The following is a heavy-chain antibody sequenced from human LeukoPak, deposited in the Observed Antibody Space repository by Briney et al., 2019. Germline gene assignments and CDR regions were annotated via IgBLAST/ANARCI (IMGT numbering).Heavy chain of an antibody. CDR2: ISAYNGNT. CDR1: GYTFTGYY. Sequence: GASVKVSCKASGYTFTGYYMHWVRQAPGQGLEWMGWISAYNGNTNYAQKLQGRVTMTTDTSTSTAYMELRSLRSDDTAVYYCARARAYNHQGNWFDPWGQGTLVTVSS. CDR3: ARARAYNHQGNWFDP. V-gene: IGHV1-18*04. D-gene: IGHD2-21*01. J-gene: IGHJ5*02.